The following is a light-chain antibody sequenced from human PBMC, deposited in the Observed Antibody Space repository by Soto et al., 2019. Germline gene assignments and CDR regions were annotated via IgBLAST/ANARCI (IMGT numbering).Light chain of an antibody. CDR3: QQYNTIRKT. J-gene: IGKJ1*01. CDR1: QSISSW. CDR2: EAS. V-gene: IGKV1-5*03. Sequence: DIQMTQSPSTLSASVGDRVTITCRASQSISSWLAWYQQKPGKAPKLLIYEASSLESGVPSRFSVSGSGTEFTLTISSLQPDDFATYYCQQYNTIRKTFGQGTKVEIK.